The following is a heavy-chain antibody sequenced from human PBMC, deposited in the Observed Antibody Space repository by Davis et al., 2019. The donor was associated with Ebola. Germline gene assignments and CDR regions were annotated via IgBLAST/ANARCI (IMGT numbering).Heavy chain of an antibody. V-gene: IGHV3-23*01. Sequence: GESLKISCAASGFTFSSYAMSWVRQAPGKGLEWVSAISGSGGSTYYADSVKGRFTISRDNSKNTLYLQMNSLRAEDTAVYYCAKDRTEAVADAFDIWGQGTMVTVSS. CDR1: GFTFSSYA. D-gene: IGHD6-19*01. CDR3: AKDRTEAVADAFDI. CDR2: ISGSGGST. J-gene: IGHJ3*02.